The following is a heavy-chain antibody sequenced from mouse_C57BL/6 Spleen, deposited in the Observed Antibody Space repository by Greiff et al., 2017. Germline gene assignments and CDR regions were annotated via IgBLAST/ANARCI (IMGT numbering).Heavy chain of an antibody. V-gene: IGHV1-62-2*01. Sequence: QVQLQQSGAELVKPGASVKLSCQASGYPFTAYPIHWVKPRSGPGLEWIGWFYPGRGSITYNESFKDKATLTADTSSSTVYMGLSRLTSEDSAVYFCARHEGGPIYYGYDGAWVAYWGQGTLVTVSA. CDR1: GYPFTAYP. CDR3: ARHEGGPIYYGYDGAWVAY. D-gene: IGHD2-2*01. J-gene: IGHJ3*01. CDR2: FYPGRGSI.